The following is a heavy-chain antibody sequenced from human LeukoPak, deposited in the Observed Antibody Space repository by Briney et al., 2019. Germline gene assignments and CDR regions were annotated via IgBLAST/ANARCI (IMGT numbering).Heavy chain of an antibody. V-gene: IGHV4-59*01. J-gene: IGHJ4*02. CDR3: ARVSGYDWESFYDY. CDR2: IYYSGST. Sequence: PSETLSLTCTVSGGSISSYYWSWIRQPPGKGLEWIGYIYYSGSTNYNPSLKGRVTISVDTSKNQFSLKLSSVTAADTAVYYCARVSGYDWESFYDYWGQGTLVTVSS. D-gene: IGHD5-12*01. CDR1: GGSISSYY.